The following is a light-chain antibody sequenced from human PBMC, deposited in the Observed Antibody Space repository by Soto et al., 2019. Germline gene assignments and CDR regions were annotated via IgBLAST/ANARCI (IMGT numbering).Light chain of an antibody. CDR2: DDS. CDR1: QGISSA. J-gene: IGKJ5*01. Sequence: AIQLTQSPSSLSVSVGDRVSITCRASQGISSALAWYQHKPGKAPKILIYDDSSLQSEVQTRFSGSESGTESTLTIGGLQPEDFATYYCEQVKTYPFTFGQGTRLEIK. CDR3: EQVKTYPFT. V-gene: IGKV1-13*02.